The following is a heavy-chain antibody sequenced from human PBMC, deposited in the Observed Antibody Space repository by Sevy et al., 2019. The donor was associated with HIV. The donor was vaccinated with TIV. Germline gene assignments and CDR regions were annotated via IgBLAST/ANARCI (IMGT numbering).Heavy chain of an antibody. J-gene: IGHJ6*02. Sequence: SETLSLTCTVSGGSISSSSYYWGWIRQPPGKGLEWIGSIYYSGSTYYNPSLKSRVTISVDTSKNQFSLELSFVTAADTAVYYCARQVIAPLDIVATITDYYYGMDVWGQGTTVTVSS. CDR2: IYYSGST. D-gene: IGHD5-12*01. V-gene: IGHV4-39*01. CDR1: GGSISSSSYY. CDR3: ARQVIAPLDIVATITDYYYGMDV.